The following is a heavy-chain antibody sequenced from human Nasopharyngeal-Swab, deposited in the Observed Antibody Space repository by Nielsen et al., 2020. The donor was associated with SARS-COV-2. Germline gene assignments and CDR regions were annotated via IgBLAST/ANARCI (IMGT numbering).Heavy chain of an antibody. CDR2: ITSDGTTT. J-gene: IGHJ6*04. CDR3: ARSYWWAEDV. CDR1: GFTFNNYW. Sequence: LKISCTAYGFTFNNYWMDWVRHVPGKGLVWVSHITSDGTTTSYSDSVKGRFTTSRDNLKDTLYLQMNTLRTEDTAVYYCARSYWWAEDVRGRGTTVTVSS. D-gene: IGHD2-8*02. V-gene: IGHV3-74*01.